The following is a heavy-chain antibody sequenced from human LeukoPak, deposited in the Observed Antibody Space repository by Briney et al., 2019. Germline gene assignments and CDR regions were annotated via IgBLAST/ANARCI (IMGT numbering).Heavy chain of an antibody. J-gene: IGHJ4*02. CDR1: GDSINTGRYY. V-gene: IGHV4-61*02. Sequence: SETLSLTCTVSGDSINTGRYYWSWNRLPAGKGLEWIGRIHTDGSTKYNPSLKSRVTISVDTSKNQFSLKLSSVTAADTAVYYCARDLEHCRNIICSNSAYWGQGTLVTVSS. CDR3: ARDLEHCRNIICSNSAY. CDR2: IHTDGST. D-gene: IGHD2-2*01.